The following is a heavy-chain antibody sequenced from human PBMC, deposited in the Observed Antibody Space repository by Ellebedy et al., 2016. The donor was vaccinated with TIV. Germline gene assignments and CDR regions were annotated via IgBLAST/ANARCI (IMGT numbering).Heavy chain of an antibody. Sequence: ASVKVSCKASGGTFSRYAITWVRQAPGQGLEWMGGIIPFFGTPNYAQKFQGRVTITADESTSTAYMELTSLTSDDTAVYYCARENPESTVTDNWFDPWGQGTLVTVSS. CDR3: ARENPESTVTDNWFDP. D-gene: IGHD2/OR15-2a*01. CDR1: GGTFSRYA. J-gene: IGHJ5*02. V-gene: IGHV1-69*13. CDR2: IIPFFGTP.